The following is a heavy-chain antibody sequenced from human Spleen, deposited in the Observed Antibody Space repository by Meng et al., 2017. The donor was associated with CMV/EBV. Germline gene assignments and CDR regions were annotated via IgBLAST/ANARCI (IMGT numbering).Heavy chain of an antibody. CDR3: ASPSRGWFYGMDV. Sequence: GESLKISCSASGFTFSSAMSWVRQAPGKGLEWVSGINGNGGNTHYAESVKGRFTISRDNSKKTLYLQMSGLRAEDTAVYYCASPSRGWFYGMDVWGQGTTVTVSS. CDR1: GFTFSSA. V-gene: IGHV3-23*01. D-gene: IGHD3-22*01. J-gene: IGHJ6*02. CDR2: INGNGGNT.